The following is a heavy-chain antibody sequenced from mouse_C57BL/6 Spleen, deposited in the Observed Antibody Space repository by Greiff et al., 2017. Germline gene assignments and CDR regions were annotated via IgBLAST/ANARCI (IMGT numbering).Heavy chain of an antibody. CDR3: ARKGVSMDY. J-gene: IGHJ4*01. CDR1: GYTFTSYG. CDR2: IYPRSGNT. V-gene: IGHV1-81*01. Sequence: QVQLQQSGAELARPGASVKLSCKASGYTFTSYGISWVKQRPGQGLEWIGEIYPRSGNTYYNEKFKGKATLTADKSSSTAYMELRSLTSEDSAVYFCARKGVSMDYWGQGTSVTVSS.